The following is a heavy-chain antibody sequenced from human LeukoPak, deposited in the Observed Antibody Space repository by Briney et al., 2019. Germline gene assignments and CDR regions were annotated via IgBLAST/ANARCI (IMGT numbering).Heavy chain of an antibody. CDR3: ARGVRIVGATYYYYMDV. CDR1: GYTFTSYD. J-gene: IGHJ6*03. Sequence: ASVKVSCKASGYTFTSYDINWVRQATGQGLEWMGWMNPNSGNTDYAQKFQGRVTMTRNTSISTAYMELSSLRSEDTAVYYCARGVRIVGATYYYYMDVWGKGTTVTVSS. V-gene: IGHV1-8*01. D-gene: IGHD1-26*01. CDR2: MNPNSGNT.